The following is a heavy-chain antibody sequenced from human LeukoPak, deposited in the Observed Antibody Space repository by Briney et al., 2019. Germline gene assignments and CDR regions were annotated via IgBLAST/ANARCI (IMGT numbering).Heavy chain of an antibody. CDR2: SGST. D-gene: IGHD5-18*01. J-gene: IGHJ5*02. V-gene: IGHV4-59*08. CDR1: GASISSYY. Sequence: SETLSLTCTVSGASISSYYWSWIRQPPGKGLEWIGYSGSTNYNPSLKSRVTISVDTSKNQFPLKLSSVTAADAAVYYCARSTGYSYGFGWFGPWGQGTPVTVSS. CDR3: ARSTGYSYGFGWFGP.